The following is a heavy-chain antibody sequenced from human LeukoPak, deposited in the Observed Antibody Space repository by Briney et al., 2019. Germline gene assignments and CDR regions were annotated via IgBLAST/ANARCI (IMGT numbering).Heavy chain of an antibody. D-gene: IGHD2-15*01. CDR2: MNPNSGNT. V-gene: IGHV1-8*01. CDR1: GYTFTSYD. J-gene: IGHJ4*02. CDR3: ARLTADCSGGSCYFYFDY. Sequence: ASVKVSCKASGYTFTSYDINWVRQATGQGLEWMGWMNPNSGNTGYAQKFQGRVTMTRNTSLSTAYMELSSLRSEDTAVYYCARLTADCSGGSCYFYFDYWGQGTLVTVSS.